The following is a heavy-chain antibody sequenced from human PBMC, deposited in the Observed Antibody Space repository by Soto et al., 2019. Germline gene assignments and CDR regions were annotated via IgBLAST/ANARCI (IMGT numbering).Heavy chain of an antibody. CDR2: IKEDGSQK. CDR3: ARVGAVTIED. D-gene: IGHD4-17*01. CDR1: GFMFSGYY. V-gene: IGHV3-7*01. Sequence: EVQLVESGGGLVQPGGSLRLSCAASGFMFSGYYMSWVRQVPGKGLEWVANIKEDGSQKYYVESVMGRFAISRDNANNSLYLQMHNLRAEDTALYYCARVGAVTIEDWGHGTLVTVSS. J-gene: IGHJ4*01.